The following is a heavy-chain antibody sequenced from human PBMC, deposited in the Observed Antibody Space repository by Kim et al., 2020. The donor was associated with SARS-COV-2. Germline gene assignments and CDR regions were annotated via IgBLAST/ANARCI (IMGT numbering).Heavy chain of an antibody. CDR2: INAGNGNT. V-gene: IGHV1-3*01. CDR3: ARTLDIITMVRGVHMGKYYFDY. CDR1: GYTFTSYA. J-gene: IGHJ4*02. Sequence: ASVKVSCKASGYTFTSYAMHWVRQAPGQRLEWMGWINAGNGNTKYSQKFQGRVTITRDTSASTAYMELSSLRSEDTAVYYCARTLDIITMVRGVHMGKYYFDYWGQGTLVTVSS. D-gene: IGHD3-10*01.